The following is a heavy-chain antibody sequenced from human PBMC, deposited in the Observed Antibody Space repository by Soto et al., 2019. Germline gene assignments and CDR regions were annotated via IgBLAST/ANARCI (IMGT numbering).Heavy chain of an antibody. CDR1: GGTFSSYT. CDR2: IIPILGIA. V-gene: IGHV1-69*04. Sequence: SVKVSCKASGGTFSSYTISWVRQAPGQGLEWMGRIIPILGIANYAQKFQGRVTITADKSTSTAYMELSSLRSEDTAVYYCARDLSGRRSGYYQGFDPWGQGTLVTVSS. D-gene: IGHD3-3*01. J-gene: IGHJ5*02. CDR3: ARDLSGRRSGYYQGFDP.